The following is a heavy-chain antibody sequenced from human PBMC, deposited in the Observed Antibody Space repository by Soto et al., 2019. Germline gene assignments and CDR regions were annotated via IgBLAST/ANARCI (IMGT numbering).Heavy chain of an antibody. CDR1: GFTFSRHG. CDR2: ISSTSTYT. Sequence: DVQLVESGGGLVKPGGSLRLSCAASGFTFSRHGINWVRQAPGKGLEWVSSISSTSTYTNYAESVKGRVTISRDTAKNSLYLEMNSLRVEDTAVYYCARDQVFGVVSQAYGMDVWGQGTTVIVSS. CDR3: ARDQVFGVVSQAYGMDV. J-gene: IGHJ6*02. V-gene: IGHV3-21*01. D-gene: IGHD3-3*01.